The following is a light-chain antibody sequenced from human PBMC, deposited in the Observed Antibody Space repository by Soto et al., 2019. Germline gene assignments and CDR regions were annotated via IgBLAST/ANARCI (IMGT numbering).Light chain of an antibody. V-gene: IGKV3-20*01. CDR3: QQYGGSPIT. CDR2: GAS. J-gene: IGKJ5*01. Sequence: EVVFTQSPGTLSLSAGGRATLSFMASQSVSRRLAWYQQRPGQSPRLLISGASMRASGVPVRFIGSGSGTDFTLTITRLEPEDFAVYYCQQYGGSPITFGLGTRLEI. CDR1: QSVSRR.